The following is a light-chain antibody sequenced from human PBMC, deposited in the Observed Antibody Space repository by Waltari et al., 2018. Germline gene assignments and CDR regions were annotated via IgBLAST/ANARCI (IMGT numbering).Light chain of an antibody. CDR1: QTVSIN. Sequence: ETMMTQSPATLSVSPGERATLFCRASQTVSINLAWYQQKPRQPPRLLIYGASTRATAIPARFSGSGSGTEFTLTISSLQSEDFAIYYCQQYNNWPPATFGLGTKVEIK. CDR2: GAS. V-gene: IGKV3-15*01. CDR3: QQYNNWPPAT. J-gene: IGKJ1*01.